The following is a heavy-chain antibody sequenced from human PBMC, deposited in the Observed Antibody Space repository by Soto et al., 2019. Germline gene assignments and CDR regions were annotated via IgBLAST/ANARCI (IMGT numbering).Heavy chain of an antibody. CDR1: GFIFSDYW. CDR3: VSGSNGWPWVDY. V-gene: IGHV3-74*01. Sequence: EVQLVESGGGLVQPGGSLTLSCAASGFIFSDYWIHWVRQPPGKGLVWVSRISPNGIDTTYTDSVKGRFTISRDNAKNTLYLHVDSLRAEDTAVYYCVSGSNGWPWVDYWGQGTLVTVSS. J-gene: IGHJ4*02. CDR2: ISPNGIDT. D-gene: IGHD6-19*01.